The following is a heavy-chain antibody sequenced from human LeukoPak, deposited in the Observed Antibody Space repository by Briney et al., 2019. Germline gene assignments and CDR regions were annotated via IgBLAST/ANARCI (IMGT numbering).Heavy chain of an antibody. CDR1: GFTFNNYV. V-gene: IGHV3-23*01. CDR2: LRDSSGDT. Sequence: PGGPLRLSCVGSGFTFNNYVMSWVRQAAGKGLEWVLSLRDSSGDTYSADSVKGRFTISRDNSKNTLYLQMNSLRAEDTAVYYCAKGARHFYDSSGYPSPFDNWGQGTLVIVSS. D-gene: IGHD3-22*01. CDR3: AKGARHFYDSSGYPSPFDN. J-gene: IGHJ4*02.